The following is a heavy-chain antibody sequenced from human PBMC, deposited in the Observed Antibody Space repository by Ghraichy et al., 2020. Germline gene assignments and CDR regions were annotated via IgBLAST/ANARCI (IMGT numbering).Heavy chain of an antibody. D-gene: IGHD4-17*01. CDR2: VNWSGDST. J-gene: IGHJ3*02. CDR3: ARTNDYGDYGDGAFDI. V-gene: IGHV3-20*04. CDR1: GFKFDEFG. Sequence: WGSLRLTCAASGFKFDEFGLSWVRQAPGKGLEWVSGVNWSGDSTGYADSVKGRFTISRDSAKNSLYLQMNSLRAEDTAFYYCARTNDYGDYGDGAFDIWGQGTMVTVSS.